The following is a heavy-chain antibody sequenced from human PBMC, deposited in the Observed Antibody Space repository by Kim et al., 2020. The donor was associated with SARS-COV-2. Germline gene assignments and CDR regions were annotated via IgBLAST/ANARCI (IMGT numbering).Heavy chain of an antibody. V-gene: IGHV3-30-3*01. CDR3: AREDYYDLNRIFDY. CDR1: GFTFSSYA. Sequence: GGSLRLSCAASGFTFSSYAMHWVRQAPGKGLEWVAVISYDGSNKYYADSVKGRFTISRDNSKNTLYLQMNSLRAEDTAVYYCAREDYYDLNRIFDYWGQGTLVTVSS. J-gene: IGHJ4*02. CDR2: ISYDGSNK. D-gene: IGHD3-22*01.